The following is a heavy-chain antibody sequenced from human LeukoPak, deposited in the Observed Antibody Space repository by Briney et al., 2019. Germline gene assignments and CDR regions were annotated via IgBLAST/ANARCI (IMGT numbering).Heavy chain of an antibody. V-gene: IGHV1-69*05. CDR3: ARESDYSNRPRRSFAFDI. CDR1: GGTFSSYA. J-gene: IGHJ3*02. Sequence: SVKVSCKASGGTFSSYAISWVRQAPGQGLEWMGGIIPIFGTANYAQKFQGRVTITTDESTSTAYMELNSLRSEDTAVYYCARESDYSNRPRRSFAFDIWGQGTMVTVSS. D-gene: IGHD4-11*01. CDR2: IIPIFGTA.